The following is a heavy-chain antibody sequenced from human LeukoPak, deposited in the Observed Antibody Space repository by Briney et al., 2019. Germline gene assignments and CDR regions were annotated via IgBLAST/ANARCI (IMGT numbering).Heavy chain of an antibody. CDR1: GFTFSDYY. J-gene: IGHJ6*03. CDR3: ARGSISSSWYVGHYYYYYMDV. Sequence: GGSLRLSCAASGFTFSDYYMSWIRQAPGKGLEWVSYISSSGSTIYYADSVKGRFTISRDNAKNSLYLQMNSLRAEDTAVYYCARGSISSSWYVGHYYYYYMDVWGKGTTVTVSS. CDR2: ISSSGSTI. D-gene: IGHD6-13*01. V-gene: IGHV3-11*04.